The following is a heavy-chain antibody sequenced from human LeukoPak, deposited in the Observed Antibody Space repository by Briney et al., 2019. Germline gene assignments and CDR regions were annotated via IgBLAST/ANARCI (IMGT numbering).Heavy chain of an antibody. J-gene: IGHJ5*02. CDR2: IYPGDSDT. CDR1: GYSFTDYW. V-gene: IGHV5-51*01. D-gene: IGHD3-10*01. CDR3: ARLTYYYGSGSYYKGWFDP. Sequence: GESLKISCKGSGYSFTDYWIGLVRQMPGKGLEWMGIIYPGDSDTRYSPSFQGQVTMSADKSISTAYVQWSSLKASDTAMYYCARLTYYYGSGSYYKGWFDPWGQGTLVTVSS.